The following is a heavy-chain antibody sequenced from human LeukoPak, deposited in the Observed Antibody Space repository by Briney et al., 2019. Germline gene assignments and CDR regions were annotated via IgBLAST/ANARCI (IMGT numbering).Heavy chain of an antibody. D-gene: IGHD2-2*01. V-gene: IGHV4-38-2*02. CDR2: IYHSGST. CDR1: GYSISSGYY. CDR3: ARDNIVVVPAAKGYYYYMDV. Sequence: SETLSLTCTVSGYSISSGYYWGWIRRPPGKGLEWIGSIYHSGSTYYNPSLKSRVTISVDTSKNQFSLKLSSVTAADTAVYYCARDNIVVVPAAKGYYYYMDVWGKGTTVTVSS. J-gene: IGHJ6*03.